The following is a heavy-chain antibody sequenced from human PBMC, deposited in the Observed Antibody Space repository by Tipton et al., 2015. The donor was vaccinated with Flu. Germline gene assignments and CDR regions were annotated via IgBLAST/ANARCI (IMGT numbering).Heavy chain of an antibody. Sequence: TLSLTCTVSGDSISGYYWSWIRQPPGKRLEWIGYIYYSGSTNYNPSLKSRVAISIDTSKNQFSLKLTSVTAADTAVYYCARDLKWSSAYYNPFGYWGQGTLVTVSS. CDR1: GDSISGYY. D-gene: IGHD3-22*01. CDR3: ARDLKWSSAYYNPFGY. J-gene: IGHJ4*02. CDR2: IYYSGST. V-gene: IGHV4-59*01.